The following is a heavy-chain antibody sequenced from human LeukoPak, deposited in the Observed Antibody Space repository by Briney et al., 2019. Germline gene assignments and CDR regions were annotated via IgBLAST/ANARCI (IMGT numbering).Heavy chain of an antibody. Sequence: GGSLRLSCAASGFTFSNYNMNWGRQAPGKGLEWVSYISSTSSTVYSADSVKGRFTVSRDNAKNSLYLQMNSLRDEDTAMFYCARVGDGYSVNYFDCWGQGTLVTVSS. J-gene: IGHJ4*02. CDR1: GFTFSNYN. D-gene: IGHD5-24*01. CDR3: ARVGDGYSVNYFDC. CDR2: ISSTSSTV. V-gene: IGHV3-48*02.